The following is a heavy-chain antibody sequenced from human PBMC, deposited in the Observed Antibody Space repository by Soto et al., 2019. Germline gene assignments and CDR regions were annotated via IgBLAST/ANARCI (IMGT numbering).Heavy chain of an antibody. CDR2: INHSGRT. CDR1: GGSFSGYY. J-gene: IGHJ6*02. CDR3: ARGFYHDSSGYWVYYYYGMDV. V-gene: IGHV4-34*01. D-gene: IGHD3-22*01. Sequence: PSETLSLTCAVYGGSFSGYYWSWIRQPPGKGLEWIGEINHSGRTNYNPSLKSRVTISVDTSKNQISLKLSSVTAADTAVYYCARGFYHDSSGYWVYYYYGMDVWGQGTTVTVSS.